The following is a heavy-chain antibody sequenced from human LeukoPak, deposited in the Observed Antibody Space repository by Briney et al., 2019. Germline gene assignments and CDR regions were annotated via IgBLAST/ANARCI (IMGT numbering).Heavy chain of an antibody. J-gene: IGHJ4*02. CDR2: IFHSGGT. CDR1: GGSISSSNW. D-gene: IGHD3-22*01. CDR3: ARVLSGSNFDY. Sequence: SETLSLTCAVSGGSISSSNWWSWVRQPPEKGLEWIGEIFHSGGTNYNPSLKSRVTISVDKPKNQSSLKLSSVTAADTAVYYCARVLSGSNFDYWGQGTLVTVSS. V-gene: IGHV4-4*02.